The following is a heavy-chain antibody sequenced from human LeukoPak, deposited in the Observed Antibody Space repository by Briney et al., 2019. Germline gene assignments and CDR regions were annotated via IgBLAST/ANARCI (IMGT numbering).Heavy chain of an antibody. CDR2: INHSGST. CDR1: GGSFSGYY. V-gene: IGHV4-34*01. J-gene: IGHJ6*03. Sequence: SETLSLTCAVYGGSFSGYYWSWIRQPPGKGLEWIGEINHSGSTNYNPSLKSRVTISVDTSKNQFSLKLSSVTAADTAVYYCARDVTVGWLQPIYYYYYYMDVWGKGTTVTISS. D-gene: IGHD5-24*01. CDR3: ARDVTVGWLQPIYYYYYYMDV.